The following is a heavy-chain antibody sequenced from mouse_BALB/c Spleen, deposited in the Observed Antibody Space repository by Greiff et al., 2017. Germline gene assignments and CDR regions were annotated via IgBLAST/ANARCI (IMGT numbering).Heavy chain of an antibody. Sequence: EVKLMESGGGLVQPGGSMKLSCVASGFTFSNYWMNWVRQSPEKGLEWVAEIRLKSNNYATHYAVSVKGRFTISRDDSKSSVYLQMNNLRAEDTGIYYCTSGENYYGSSFYWYFDVWGAGTTVTVSS. J-gene: IGHJ1*01. CDR3: TSGENYYGSSFYWYFDV. CDR2: IRLKSNNYAT. CDR1: GFTFSNYW. D-gene: IGHD1-1*01. V-gene: IGHV6-6*02.